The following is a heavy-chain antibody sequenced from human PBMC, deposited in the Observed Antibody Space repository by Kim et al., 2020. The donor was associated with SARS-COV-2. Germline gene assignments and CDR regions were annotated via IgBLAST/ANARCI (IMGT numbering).Heavy chain of an antibody. Sequence: SVKVSCKASGGTFSSYAISWVRQAPGQGLEWMGGIIPIFGTANYAQKFQGRVTITADESTSTAYMELSSLRSEDTAVYYCARGRLGYCSGGSCYRSDYYYYYGMDVWGQGTTVTVSS. CDR3: ARGRLGYCSGGSCYRSDYYYYYGMDV. D-gene: IGHD2-15*01. CDR1: GGTFSSYA. CDR2: IIPIFGTA. V-gene: IGHV1-69*13. J-gene: IGHJ6*02.